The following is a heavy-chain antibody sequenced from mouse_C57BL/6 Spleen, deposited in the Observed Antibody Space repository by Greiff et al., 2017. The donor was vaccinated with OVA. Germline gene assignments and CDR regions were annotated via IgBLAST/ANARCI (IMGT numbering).Heavy chain of an antibody. CDR3: AKGGLDDVYAMGY. Sequence: QVQLKQSGPGLVQPSQSLSITCTVSGFSLTSYGVHWVRQSPGKGLEWLGVIWSGGSTDYNAAFMSSLSISKDNSKRQVFFKRNSLDADDTAIYCCAKGGLDDVYAMGYWGQGTSVTVSA. V-gene: IGHV2-5*01. J-gene: IGHJ4*01. CDR1: GFSLTSYG. CDR2: IWSGGST.